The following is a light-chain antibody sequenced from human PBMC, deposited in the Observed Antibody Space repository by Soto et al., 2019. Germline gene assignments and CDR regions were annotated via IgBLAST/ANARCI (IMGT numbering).Light chain of an antibody. CDR2: DAS. J-gene: IGKJ5*01. V-gene: IGKV3-11*01. Sequence: VLTQSPATLSLSPGDRATLSCRASENVRTFVDWYQQKPGQAPRLLIYDASSRATGIPDRFSGSGSGTDFILTISSLQPEDFAVYYCQQSSNWPPEITFGQGTRLEIK. CDR3: QQSSNWPPEIT. CDR1: ENVRTF.